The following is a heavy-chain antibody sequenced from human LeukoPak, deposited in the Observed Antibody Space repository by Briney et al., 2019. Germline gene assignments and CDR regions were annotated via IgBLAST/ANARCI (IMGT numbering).Heavy chain of an antibody. V-gene: IGHV3-21*01. CDR3: ASLGSVDY. D-gene: IGHD3-16*01. CDR2: ISSSSSYI. J-gene: IGHJ4*02. Sequence: GGSLRLSYAASGFTFSSYSMNWVRQAPGKGLEWVSSISSSSSYIYYADSVKGRFTISRDNAKNTLYLQMNSLRAEDTAVYYCASLGSVDYWGQGTLVTVSS. CDR1: GFTFSSYS.